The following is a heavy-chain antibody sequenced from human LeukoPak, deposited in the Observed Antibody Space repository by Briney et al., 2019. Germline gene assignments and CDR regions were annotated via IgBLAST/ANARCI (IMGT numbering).Heavy chain of an antibody. V-gene: IGHV4-31*03. CDR2: IYYSGST. CDR1: GGSISSGGYY. J-gene: IGHJ3*02. CDR3: ARFGAGGDQLLSSAACHDALDI. Sequence: SETLSLTCTVPGGSISSGGYYWSWIRQHPGKGLEWIGYIYYSGSTYYNPSLKSRVTISVDTSKNQFSLKLSSVTAADTAVYYCARFGAGGDQLLSSAACHDALDIWGQGTMVTVSS. D-gene: IGHD2-2*01.